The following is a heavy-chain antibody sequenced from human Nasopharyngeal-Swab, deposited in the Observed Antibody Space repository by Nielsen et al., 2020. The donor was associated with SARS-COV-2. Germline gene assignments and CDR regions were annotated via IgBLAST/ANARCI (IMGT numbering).Heavy chain of an antibody. Sequence: SLRLSCSTSGFTFDGYAMHWVRQAPGKGLEWVSGISWNSGSIGYADSVKGRFTISRDNAKNSLYLQMNSLRAEDTALYYCARDPDIAAALYFDYWGQGTLVTVSS. CDR1: GFTFDGYA. D-gene: IGHD6-13*01. CDR3: ARDPDIAAALYFDY. CDR2: ISWNSGSI. J-gene: IGHJ4*02. V-gene: IGHV3-9*01.